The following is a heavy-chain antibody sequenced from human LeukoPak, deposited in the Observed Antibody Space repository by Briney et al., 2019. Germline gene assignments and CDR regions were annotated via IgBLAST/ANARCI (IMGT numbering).Heavy chain of an antibody. D-gene: IGHD2/OR15-2a*01. J-gene: IGHJ5*02. CDR1: GFSVSSSY. Sequence: GGSLRLSCAASGFSVSSSYMNWVRQAPGRGLEWVAVIYSGESTNYADSVKGRFTISRDSSKNTLYLQMNSLRAEDTAVYYCAKKHSTGLDPWGQGTLVTVSS. V-gene: IGHV3-53*01. CDR3: AKKHSTGLDP. CDR2: IYSGEST.